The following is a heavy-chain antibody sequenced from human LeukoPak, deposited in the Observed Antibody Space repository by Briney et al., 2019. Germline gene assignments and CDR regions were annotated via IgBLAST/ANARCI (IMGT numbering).Heavy chain of an antibody. J-gene: IGHJ4*02. D-gene: IGHD3-22*01. CDR2: IYYSGST. CDR3: ASVGSDYYDSSGYYAIDY. Sequence: SETLSLTCTVSGGSISSGGYYWGWLRQHPGKGLEWIGYIYYSGSTYYNPSLKSRVTISVDTSKNQFSLKLSSVTAPDTAVYYCASVGSDYYDSSGYYAIDYWGQGTLVTVSS. V-gene: IGHV4-31*03. CDR1: GGSISSGGYY.